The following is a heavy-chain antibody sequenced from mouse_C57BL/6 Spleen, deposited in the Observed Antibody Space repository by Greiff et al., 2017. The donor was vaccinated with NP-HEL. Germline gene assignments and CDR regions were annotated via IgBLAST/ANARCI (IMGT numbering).Heavy chain of an antibody. D-gene: IGHD1-1*01. J-gene: IGHJ2*01. CDR1: GFTFTSYA. CDR2: ISDGGSYT. V-gene: IGHV5-4*01. CDR3: ARKGITTVHYFDY. Sequence: EVQGVESGGGLVKPGGSVKLSCAASGFTFTSYAMSWVRQTPEKRLEWVATISDGGSYTYYPDNIKGRFTISGDNAKNNLYLQMSHLKSEDTAMYYCARKGITTVHYFDYWGQGTTLTVSS.